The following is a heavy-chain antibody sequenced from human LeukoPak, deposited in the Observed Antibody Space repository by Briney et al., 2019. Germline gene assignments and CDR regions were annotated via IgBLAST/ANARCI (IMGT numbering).Heavy chain of an antibody. CDR1: IDSFSNYH. CDR3: ARLKYYYDSSGYRAEYFQH. Sequence: SETLSLTCAVYIDSFSNYHWNWIRQTPAKGMEWIGEVNESGGTNISPSLRSRVILSVDTSKNQFSLKLSSVTAADTAVYYCARLKYYYDSSGYRAEYFQHWGQGTLVTVSS. D-gene: IGHD3-22*01. J-gene: IGHJ1*01. CDR2: VNESGGT. V-gene: IGHV4-34*01.